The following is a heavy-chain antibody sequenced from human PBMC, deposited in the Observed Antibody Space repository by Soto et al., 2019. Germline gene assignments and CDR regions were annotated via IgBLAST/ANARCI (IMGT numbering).Heavy chain of an antibody. CDR2: IYYSGST. CDR3: ARAAPRPDGAFDI. CDR1: GGSISSYY. J-gene: IGHJ3*02. V-gene: IGHV4-59*01. Sequence: SETLSLTCTVSGGSISSYYWSWIRQPPGKGLEWIGYIYYSGSTNYNPSLKSRVTISVDTSKNQFSLKLSSVTAADTAVYYCARAAPRPDGAFDIWGQGTMVTVSS.